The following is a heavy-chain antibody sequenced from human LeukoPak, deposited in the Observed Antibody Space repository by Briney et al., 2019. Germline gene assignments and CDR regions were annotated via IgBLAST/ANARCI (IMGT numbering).Heavy chain of an antibody. CDR1: GYTFTSYG. CDR2: ISAYNGNT. Sequence: GASVKVSCKASGYTFTSYGISWVRQAPGQGLEWMGWISAYNGNTNYAQKLQGRVTMTTDTSTSTAYMELRSLRSDDTAVYYCARGPLYDSSGYFGYWGQGTLVTVSS. V-gene: IGHV1-18*01. D-gene: IGHD3-22*01. J-gene: IGHJ4*02. CDR3: ARGPLYDSSGYFGY.